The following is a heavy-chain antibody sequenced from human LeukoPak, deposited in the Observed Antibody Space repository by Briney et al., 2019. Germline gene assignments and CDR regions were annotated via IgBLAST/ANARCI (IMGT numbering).Heavy chain of an antibody. Sequence: ASVKVSCKASGYLFSSYTMNWVRQATGQGLEWMGRININTGKPTYAQAFTGRFVFSFDTSVSTAYLQISSLQTEDTAMYYCARAYYDYVWGNLRLGYWGQGTLVTVSP. CDR2: ININTGKP. CDR3: ARAYYDYVWGNLRLGY. CDR1: GYLFSSYT. V-gene: IGHV7-4-1*02. J-gene: IGHJ4*02. D-gene: IGHD3-16*01.